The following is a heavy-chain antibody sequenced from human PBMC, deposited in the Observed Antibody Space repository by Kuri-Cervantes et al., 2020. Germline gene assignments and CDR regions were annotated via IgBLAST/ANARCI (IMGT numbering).Heavy chain of an antibody. D-gene: IGHD6-19*01. V-gene: IGHV4-4*02. CDR3: ARGLYSSGWYGGGYWFDP. J-gene: IGHJ5*02. CDR2: IYYSGST. CDR1: GGSISSSNW. Sequence: GSLRLSCAVSGGSISSSNWWSWVRQPPGKGLEWIGYIYYSGSTNYSPSLKSRVTISVDTSKNQFSLKLSSVTAADTAVYYCARGLYSSGWYGGGYWFDPWGQGTLVTVSS.